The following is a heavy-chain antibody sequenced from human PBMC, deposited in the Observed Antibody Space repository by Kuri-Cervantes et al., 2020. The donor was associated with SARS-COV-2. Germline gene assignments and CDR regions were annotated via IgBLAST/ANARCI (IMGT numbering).Heavy chain of an antibody. CDR1: GFTFSSYG. J-gene: IGHJ4*02. Sequence: LSLTCAASGFTFSSYGMHWVRQAPGKGLEWVAVIWYDGSNENYPDSVKGRFTISRDNSKNTLYLQMNSLRAEDTAVYYCAREGDGYNYMDYWGQGTLVTVSS. CDR2: IWYDGSNE. CDR3: AREGDGYNYMDY. D-gene: IGHD5-24*01. V-gene: IGHV3-33*01.